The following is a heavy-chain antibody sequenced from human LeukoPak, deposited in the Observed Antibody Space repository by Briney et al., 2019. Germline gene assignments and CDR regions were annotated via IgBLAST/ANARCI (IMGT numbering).Heavy chain of an antibody. J-gene: IGHJ4*02. Sequence: GRSLRLSCAASGFTFSSYAMHWVRQAPGKGLEWVAVIWYDGSNKYYVDSVKGRFTISRDNSKNTLSLQMNSLRAEDTAVYYCARDNYDSSGYYFDWGQGTLVTVSS. V-gene: IGHV3-33*01. D-gene: IGHD3-22*01. CDR1: GFTFSSYA. CDR3: ARDNYDSSGYYFD. CDR2: IWYDGSNK.